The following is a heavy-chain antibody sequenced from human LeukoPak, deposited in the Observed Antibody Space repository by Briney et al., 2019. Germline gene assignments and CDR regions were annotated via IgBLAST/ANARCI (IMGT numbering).Heavy chain of an antibody. CDR1: GIFGSYV. CDR2: IIPVSGST. V-gene: IGHV1-69*13. CDR3: AKEGNTALVTGYFDL. D-gene: IGHD5-18*01. Sequence: GASVKVSCKASGIFGSYVISWVRQAPGQGLEWMGGIIPVSGSTHYAQKFQGRLTITADESTSTVYMEMSSLRSEDTVMYYCAKEGNTALVTGYFDLWGRGTLVTVSA. J-gene: IGHJ2*01.